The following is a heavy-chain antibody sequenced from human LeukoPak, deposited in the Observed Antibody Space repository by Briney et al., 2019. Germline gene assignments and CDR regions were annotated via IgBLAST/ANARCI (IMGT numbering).Heavy chain of an antibody. CDR3: ARGQKLPHYYGMDV. CDR2: INHSGST. CDR1: GGSFSGYY. D-gene: IGHD6-13*01. J-gene: IGHJ6*04. Sequence: SETLSLTCAVYGGSFSGYYWSWIRQPPGKGLEWVGEINHSGSTNYNPSPKSRVTISVDTSKNQFSLKLSSVAAADTAVYYCARGQKLPHYYGMDVWGKGTTVTVSS. V-gene: IGHV4-34*01.